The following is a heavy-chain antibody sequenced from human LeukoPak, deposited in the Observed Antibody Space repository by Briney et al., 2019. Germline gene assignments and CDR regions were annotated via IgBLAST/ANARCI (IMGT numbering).Heavy chain of an antibody. J-gene: IGHJ5*02. D-gene: IGHD2-15*01. Sequence: PGGSLRLSCAASGFTFSSYGMHWVRQAPGKGLVWVSRINSDGSSTSYADSVKGRFTISRDNAKNTLYLQMNSLRAEDTAVYYCARDGSGYCSGGSCYFGWFDPWGQGTLVTVSS. CDR3: ARDGSGYCSGGSCYFGWFDP. CDR2: INSDGSST. V-gene: IGHV3-74*01. CDR1: GFTFSSYG.